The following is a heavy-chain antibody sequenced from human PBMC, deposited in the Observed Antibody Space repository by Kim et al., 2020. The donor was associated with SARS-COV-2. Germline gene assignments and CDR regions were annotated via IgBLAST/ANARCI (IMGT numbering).Heavy chain of an antibody. D-gene: IGHD2-8*01. CDR3: ARGLGYCTNGVCYHYYGMDV. V-gene: IGHV4-34*01. CDR2: INHSGST. J-gene: IGHJ6*02. CDR1: GGSFSGYY. Sequence: SETLSLTCAVYGGSFSGYYWSWIRQPPGKGLEWIGEINHSGSTNYNPSLKSRVTISVDTSKNQCSLKLSSVTAADTAVYYCARGLGYCTNGVCYHYYGMDVWGQGTTVTVSS.